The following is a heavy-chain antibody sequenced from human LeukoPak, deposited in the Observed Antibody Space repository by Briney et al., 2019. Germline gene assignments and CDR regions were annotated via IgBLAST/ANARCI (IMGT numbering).Heavy chain of an antibody. CDR2: IKQDGSGK. CDR3: VREGFGVPVRFDQ. Sequence: GGSLTLPCAVSGLTFSNYWVTWLRQAPGKGLEWVAYIKQDGSGKNYVDSVKGRFTISRDNAKNSLYLLMNSLRVEDKAFYYCVREGFGVPVRFDQWGQGTLVTVSS. V-gene: IGHV3-7*01. CDR1: GLTFSNYW. D-gene: IGHD3-3*01. J-gene: IGHJ4*02.